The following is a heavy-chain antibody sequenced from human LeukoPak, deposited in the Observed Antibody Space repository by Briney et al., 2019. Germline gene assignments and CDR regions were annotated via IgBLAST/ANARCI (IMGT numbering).Heavy chain of an antibody. CDR3: ARVVLGLRYFDWLLSPGYFDL. CDR2: IYYSGST. Sequence: SETLSLTCTVSGGSISSYYWSWIRQPPGKGLEWIGYIYYSGSTNYNPSLKSRVTISVDTSKNQFSLKLSSVTAADTAVYYCARVVLGLRYFDWLLSPGYFDLWGRGTLVTVSS. D-gene: IGHD3-9*01. J-gene: IGHJ2*01. CDR1: GGSISSYY. V-gene: IGHV4-59*01.